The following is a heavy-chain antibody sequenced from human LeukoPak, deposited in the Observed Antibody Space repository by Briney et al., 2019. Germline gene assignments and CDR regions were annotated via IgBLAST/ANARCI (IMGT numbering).Heavy chain of an antibody. J-gene: IGHJ4*02. CDR3: ASYLYWWSDLGY. D-gene: IGHD2-8*02. V-gene: IGHV3-7*01. CDR2: IKPDGSEN. CDR1: GFTFSDYW. Sequence: GGSLRLSGAASGFTFSDYWMTWVRQAPGNGREGVANIKPDGSENYYVDSVRGRFTIARDNAKNSLYLRMNSRRVEDTAVYYCASYLYWWSDLGYWGQGTLVTVSS.